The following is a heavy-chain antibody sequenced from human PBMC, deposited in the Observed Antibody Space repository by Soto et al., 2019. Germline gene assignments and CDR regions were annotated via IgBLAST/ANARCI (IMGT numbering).Heavy chain of an antibody. D-gene: IGHD3-22*01. CDR1: GLTFSSYA. CDR3: AKWHTYYYDSRGFSGFDC. V-gene: IGHV3-23*01. J-gene: IGHJ4*02. CDR2: VSGGGETT. Sequence: EVQLLESGGGLVQPGGSLRLSRAASGLTFSSYAMTWVRQAPGRGLEWVSAVSGGGETTYYADSVKGRFTISRDNSRNTLYLQMNSLRADDSAAYYCAKWHTYYYDSRGFSGFDCWGRGTLVTVSS.